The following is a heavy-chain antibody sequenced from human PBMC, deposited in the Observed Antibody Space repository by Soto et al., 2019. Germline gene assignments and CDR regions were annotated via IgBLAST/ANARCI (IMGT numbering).Heavy chain of an antibody. Sequence: SETLSLTCAVYGGSFSGYYWSWIRQPPGKGLEWIGEINHSGSTNYNPSLKSRVTISVDTSKNQFSLELSSVTAADTAVYYCARGHYGDYSNDYWGQGTLVTVSS. CDR3: ARGHYGDYSNDY. D-gene: IGHD4-17*01. V-gene: IGHV4-34*01. CDR1: GGSFSGYY. J-gene: IGHJ4*02. CDR2: INHSGST.